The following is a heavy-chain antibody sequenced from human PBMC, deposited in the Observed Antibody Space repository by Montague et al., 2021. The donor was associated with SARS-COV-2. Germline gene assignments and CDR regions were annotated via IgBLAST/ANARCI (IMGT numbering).Heavy chain of an antibody. CDR2: ISTSAYTT. J-gene: IGHJ3*02. Sequence: SLRLSCAASGFTFSNYDMNWVRQAPGKGPEWISYISTSAYTTSYAGSVKGRFTISRDNGKNSLYLQMNSLRVEDTAVYYCTRDYRNIVGDGLDIWGQGTKVTVSS. V-gene: IGHV3-48*03. D-gene: IGHD3-16*02. CDR1: GFTFSNYD. CDR3: TRDYRNIVGDGLDI.